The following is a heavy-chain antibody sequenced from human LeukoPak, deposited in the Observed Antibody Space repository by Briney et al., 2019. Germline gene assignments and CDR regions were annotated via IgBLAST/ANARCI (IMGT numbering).Heavy chain of an antibody. J-gene: IGHJ4*02. D-gene: IGHD4-11*01. Sequence: GGTLRLSCATSGFTFSSYPMSWVRQAPGRGLEWVSVISGNSGATYYADSVKGRFTISRDSAKNTVYLQMNNLRGEDTALYYCSKAGDTNYYRHGDYWGQGTLVTVSS. CDR2: ISGNSGAT. V-gene: IGHV3-23*01. CDR3: SKAGDTNYYRHGDY. CDR1: GFTFSSYP.